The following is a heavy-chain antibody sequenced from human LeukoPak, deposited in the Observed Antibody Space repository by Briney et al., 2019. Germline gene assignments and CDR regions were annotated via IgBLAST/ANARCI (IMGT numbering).Heavy chain of an antibody. J-gene: IGHJ4*02. D-gene: IGHD6-19*01. CDR2: ISSVSRT. CDR3: AKEVPGPGWYTVDY. V-gene: IGHV3-23*01. Sequence: PGGSLRLSCAASEFSFSSYWMSWVRQAPGKGLEWVSAISSVSRTYYAGSVKGRFAISRDNSENTLFLHMNSLRFEDTAIYYCAKEVPGPGWYTVDYWGQGTLVTVSS. CDR1: EFSFSSYW.